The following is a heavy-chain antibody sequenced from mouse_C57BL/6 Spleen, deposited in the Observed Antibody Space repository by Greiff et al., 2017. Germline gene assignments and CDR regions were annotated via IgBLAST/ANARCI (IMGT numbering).Heavy chain of an antibody. CDR3: ARPNWDDYAMDY. V-gene: IGHV5-17*01. CDR1: GFTFSDYG. J-gene: IGHJ4*01. D-gene: IGHD4-1*02. CDR2: ISSGSSTI. Sequence: EVKLMESGGGLVKPGGSLKLSCAASGFTFSDYGMHWVRQAPEKGLEWVAYISSGSSTIYYADTVKGRFTISRDNAKNTLFLHMTSLRCEDTAMYYCARPNWDDYAMDYWGQGTSLTVSS.